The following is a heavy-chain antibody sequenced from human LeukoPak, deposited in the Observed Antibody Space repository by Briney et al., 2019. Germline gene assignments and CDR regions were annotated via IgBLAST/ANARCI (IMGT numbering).Heavy chain of an antibody. D-gene: IGHD1-1*01. J-gene: IGHJ4*02. Sequence: GGTLRLSCPAYGFPFSTNDMSWVRQAPGKGLEWVSAISGSASGGTTYEDSVKGRFIISRDNSKGTLYLQMNSLRAEDTAVYYCAKVKTHWYFDNWGRGTLGTVSS. V-gene: IGHV3-23*01. CDR2: ISGSASGGT. CDR3: AKVKTHWYFDN. CDR1: GFPFSTND.